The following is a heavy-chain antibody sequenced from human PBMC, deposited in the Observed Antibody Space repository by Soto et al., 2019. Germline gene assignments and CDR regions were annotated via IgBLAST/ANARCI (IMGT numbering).Heavy chain of an antibody. CDR1: VYGVSSISAA. CDR3: AGAITIPYYFEY. V-gene: IGHV6-1*01. CDR2: AYYRSKWYT. D-gene: IGHD3-3*02. J-gene: IGHJ4*02. Sequence: PSQTLSLTCAISVYGVSSISAAWNWIMQSPSRGLEWLGRAYYRSKWYTDYAVSVKSRIAINPDSSKNQFSLQLNSLTPEDTAVYYCAGAITIPYYFEYWGQGTLGTVSS.